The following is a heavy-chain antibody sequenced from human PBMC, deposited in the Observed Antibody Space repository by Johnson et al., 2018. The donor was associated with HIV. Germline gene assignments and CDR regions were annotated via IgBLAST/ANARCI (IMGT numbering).Heavy chain of an antibody. CDR1: GFTFSSYA. V-gene: IGHV3-30-3*01. Sequence: VESGGGVVQPGRSLRLSCAASGFTFSSYAMHWVRQAPGKGLEWVAVISYDGSNKYYADSVKGRFTISRDNSKNTLYLQMNSLRAEDTAVYYCAKDYELFGEFVDAFDIWGQGTMVTVSS. CDR3: AKDYELFGEFVDAFDI. J-gene: IGHJ3*02. CDR2: ISYDGSNK. D-gene: IGHD3-10*02.